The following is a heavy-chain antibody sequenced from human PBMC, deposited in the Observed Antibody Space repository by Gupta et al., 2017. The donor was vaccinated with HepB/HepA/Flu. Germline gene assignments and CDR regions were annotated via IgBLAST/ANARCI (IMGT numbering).Heavy chain of an antibody. J-gene: IGHJ5*01. CDR1: GGSISNGGYY. Sequence: QVQLQESGPGLVKPSQTLSLTCTVSGGSISNGGYYWSWIRQHPGKGLEWIGYIYDSGRIFYNPFLKRRVTISVETSKNHFSRRLSSVTAADTDVYFCARARIRFTAAGNWFDSWGQGTLVTVSA. D-gene: IGHD6-13*01. CDR2: IYDSGRI. CDR3: ARARIRFTAAGNWFDS. V-gene: IGHV4-31*03.